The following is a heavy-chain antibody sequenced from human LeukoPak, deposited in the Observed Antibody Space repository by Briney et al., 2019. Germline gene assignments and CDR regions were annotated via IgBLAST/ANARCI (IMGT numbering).Heavy chain of an antibody. J-gene: IGHJ4*02. CDR3: ARVGYNSGWYEY. D-gene: IGHD6-13*01. CDR1: GFTFSRYG. V-gene: IGHV3-33*01. CDR2: IWEDGSNI. Sequence: GTSLRLSCAASGFTFSRYGMHWVRQAPGKGLEWVAVIWEDGSNIYYADSVRGRFTISRDNSKNTLYLQMNSLRAKDTAVYYCARVGYNSGWYEYWGQGTLVTVSS.